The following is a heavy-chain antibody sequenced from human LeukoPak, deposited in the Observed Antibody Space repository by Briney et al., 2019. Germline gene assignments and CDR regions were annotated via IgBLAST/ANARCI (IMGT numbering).Heavy chain of an antibody. J-gene: IGHJ4*02. CDR1: GFTFSDFW. V-gene: IGHV3-7*05. D-gene: IGHD1-26*01. CDR3: AKEVGAEA. CDR2: INQGGRET. Sequence: GGSLRLSCAASGFTFSDFWMTWVRQAPGKGLEWVANINQGGRETYYVDSVEGRFIISRDNAKNSLYPQMNSLRAEDTAVYYCAKEVGAEAWGQGTLVTVSS.